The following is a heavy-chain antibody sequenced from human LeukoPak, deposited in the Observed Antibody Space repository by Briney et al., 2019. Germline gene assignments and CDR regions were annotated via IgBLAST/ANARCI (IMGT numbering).Heavy chain of an antibody. J-gene: IGHJ4*02. CDR3: ARHEYYYGSGSYSEFDY. Sequence: PSETLSLTCTVPGGSISSYYWSWIRQPPGKGLEWIGYIYYSGSTNYNPSLKSRVTISVDTSKNQFSLKLSSVTAADTAVYYCARHEYYYGSGSYSEFDYWGQGTLVTVSS. D-gene: IGHD3-10*01. V-gene: IGHV4-59*08. CDR1: GGSISSYY. CDR2: IYYSGST.